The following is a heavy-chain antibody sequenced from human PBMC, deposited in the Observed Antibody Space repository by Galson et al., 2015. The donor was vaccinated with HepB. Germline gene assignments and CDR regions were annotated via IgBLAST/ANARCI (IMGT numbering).Heavy chain of an antibody. CDR2: ISYDGSNK. V-gene: IGHV3-30-3*01. J-gene: IGHJ6*02. CDR1: GFTFSSYA. Sequence: SLRLSCAASGFTFSSYAMHWVRQAPGKGLEWVAVISYDGSNKYYADSVKGRFTISRDNSKNTLYLQMNSLRAEDTAVYYCARDPGYCTNGVCFYGMDVWGQGTTVTVSS. CDR3: ARDPGYCTNGVCFYGMDV. D-gene: IGHD2-8*01.